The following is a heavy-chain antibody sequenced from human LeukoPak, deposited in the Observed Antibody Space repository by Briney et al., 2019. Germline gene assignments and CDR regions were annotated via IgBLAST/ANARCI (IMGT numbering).Heavy chain of an antibody. V-gene: IGHV3-11*01. CDR1: GFTFSDYY. D-gene: IGHD6-19*01. CDR3: ARGRSGWFDDNWFDP. Sequence: GGSLRLSCAASGFTFSDYYMSWIRQAPGKGLEWVSYISSTGSTIYYADSVKGRFTISRDNSKNTLYLQMNSLRAEDTAVYYCARGRSGWFDDNWFDPWGQEPLLTVSS. J-gene: IGHJ5*02. CDR2: ISSTGSTI.